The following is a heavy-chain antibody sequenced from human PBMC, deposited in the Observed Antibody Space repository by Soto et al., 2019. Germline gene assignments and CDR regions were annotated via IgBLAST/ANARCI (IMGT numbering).Heavy chain of an antibody. CDR3: ARDDHIVVVPTSLGAMAV. J-gene: IGHJ6*02. CDR2: IYHSGST. V-gene: IGHV4-4*02. Sequence: PSETLSLTCTVYGGSISSNKWWSWVRQPPGKGLEWIGEIYHSGSTSYNPYLKSRVTISVDKSKNQFSLKLTSVTAAHSAVYYCARDDHIVVVPTSLGAMAVWGQVTTVNVS. CDR1: GGSISSNKW. D-gene: IGHD2-2*01.